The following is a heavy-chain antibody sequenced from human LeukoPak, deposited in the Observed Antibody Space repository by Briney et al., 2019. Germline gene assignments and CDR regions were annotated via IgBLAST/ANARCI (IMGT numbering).Heavy chain of an antibody. D-gene: IGHD1-26*01. J-gene: IGHJ6*02. CDR2: ISYDGSNK. CDR3: AKDGVVGAKLYGMDV. V-gene: IGHV3-30-3*01. CDR1: GFTFTSYA. Sequence: GGSLRLSCAASGFTFTSYAMHWVRQAPGKGLEWVAVISYDGSNKYYADSVKGRFTISRDNSKNTLYLQMNSLRAEDTAVYYCAKDGVVGAKLYGMDVWGQGTTVTVSS.